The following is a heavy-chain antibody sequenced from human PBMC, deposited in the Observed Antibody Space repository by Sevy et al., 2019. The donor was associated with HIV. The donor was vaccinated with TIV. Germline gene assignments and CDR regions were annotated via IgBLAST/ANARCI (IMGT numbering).Heavy chain of an antibody. CDR1: GFTFSSYA. CDR3: SKNRAMFGMVDVFDI. D-gene: IGHD3-3*01. V-gene: IGHV3-23*01. Sequence: GGSLRLSCAASGFTFSSYAMSWVRQAPGKGLEWVSAISGSGGSIYYADSVKGWFTISKDNSKNTLYLQMNSLRAEETDVYYCSKNRAMFGMVDVFDIWGQGTMVTVSS. CDR2: ISGSGGSI. J-gene: IGHJ3*02.